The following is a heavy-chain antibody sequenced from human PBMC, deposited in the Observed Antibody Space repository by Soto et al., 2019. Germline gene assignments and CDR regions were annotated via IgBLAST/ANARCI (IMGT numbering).Heavy chain of an antibody. Sequence: SETLSLTCAVYGGSFSGYYWSWIRQPPGKGLEWIGEINHSGSTNYNPSLKSRVTISVDTSKNQFSLKLSSVTAADTAVYYCARAYRCIAAAGRGYGRAFDIWGQGTMVTVSS. V-gene: IGHV4-34*01. CDR1: GGSFSGYY. J-gene: IGHJ3*02. D-gene: IGHD6-13*01. CDR2: INHSGST. CDR3: ARAYRCIAAAGRGYGRAFDI.